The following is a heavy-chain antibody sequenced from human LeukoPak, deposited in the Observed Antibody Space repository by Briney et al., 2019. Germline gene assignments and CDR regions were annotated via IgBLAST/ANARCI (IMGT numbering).Heavy chain of an antibody. CDR3: AKDCNGGNCYIDY. CDR1: GFTVTNYA. D-gene: IGHD2-15*01. V-gene: IGHV3-23*01. Sequence: GGSLRLSCAASGFTVTNYAMSWVRQAPGKGLEWVSGMSGRGVSTYYADSVKGRFTISSDNSKNTLYLQMNSLRAEDTAIYYCAKDCNGGNCYIDYWGQGTLVTVAS. J-gene: IGHJ4*02. CDR2: MSGRGVST.